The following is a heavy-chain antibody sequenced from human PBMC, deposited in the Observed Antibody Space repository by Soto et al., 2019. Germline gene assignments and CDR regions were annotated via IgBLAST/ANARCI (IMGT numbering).Heavy chain of an antibody. V-gene: IGHV4-59*01. D-gene: IGHD3-9*01. CDR3: AGGQRYFDWSSSDY. J-gene: IGHJ4*02. CDR2: IYDTGISGYTPST. Sequence: SETLSLTCTVSGGSITSSYWSWIRRPPGKGLEWIAYIYDTGISGYTPSTSYNPSLKSRVTMSVVTSKSQFSLKLNSVTAADTAGYYCAGGQRYFDWSSSDYWGQGTLVTVSS. CDR1: GGSITSSY.